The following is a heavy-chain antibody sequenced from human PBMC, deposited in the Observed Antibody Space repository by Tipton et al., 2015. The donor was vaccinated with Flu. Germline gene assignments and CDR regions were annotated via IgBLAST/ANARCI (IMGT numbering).Heavy chain of an antibody. V-gene: IGHV4-61*02. CDR2: IYTSGST. Sequence: TLSLTCSVSGGSISTTNSYWGWIRQPPGKGLEWIGRIYTSGSTNYNASLKSRVTMSVDTSKNQFSLKLSSVTVADTAVYYCARDYLLGDLSFFDNWGQGTLVTVSS. D-gene: IGHD3-16*02. J-gene: IGHJ4*02. CDR3: ARDYLLGDLSFFDN. CDR1: GGSISTTNSY.